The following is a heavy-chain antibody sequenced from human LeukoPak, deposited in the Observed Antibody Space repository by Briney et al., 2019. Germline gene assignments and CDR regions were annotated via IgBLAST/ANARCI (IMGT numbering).Heavy chain of an antibody. Sequence: ASVKVSCKASGGTFSSYAISWVRQAPGQGLEWMGRINPNSGGTNYAQKFQGRVTMTRDTSISTAYMELSRLRSDDTAVYYCARVVTAVYYYYMDVWGKGTTVTVSS. D-gene: IGHD2-21*02. CDR3: ARVVTAVYYYYMDV. CDR2: INPNSGGT. V-gene: IGHV1-2*06. J-gene: IGHJ6*03. CDR1: GGTFSSYA.